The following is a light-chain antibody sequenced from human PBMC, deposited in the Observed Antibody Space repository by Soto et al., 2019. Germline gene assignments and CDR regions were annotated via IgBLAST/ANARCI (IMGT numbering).Light chain of an antibody. J-gene: IGLJ2*01. CDR3: GTWDSSLSAGV. Sequence: QSLLTQPPSVSAAPGQKVTISCSGSSSNIGNNYVSWYQQLPGTAPKLLIYDNSKRPSGIPDRFSGSKSGTSATLGITGLQTGDEADYYCGTWDSSLSAGVFGGGTKLTV. CDR2: DNS. CDR1: SSNIGNNY. V-gene: IGLV1-51*01.